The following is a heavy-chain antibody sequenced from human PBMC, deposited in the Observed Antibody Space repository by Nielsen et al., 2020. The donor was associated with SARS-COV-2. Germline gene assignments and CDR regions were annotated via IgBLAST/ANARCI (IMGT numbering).Heavy chain of an antibody. CDR1: GYTFTDYY. V-gene: IGHV1-2*02. CDR2: INPNSGGT. J-gene: IGHJ6*02. D-gene: IGHD3/OR15-3a*01. Sequence: ASVKVSCKASGYTFTDYYIHWVRQAPGQGLEWMGWINPNSGGTNYAQKFQGTVTMTRDASISTVYMELTSDDTAAYYCARARATIFGLVMSYGMDVWGQGTTVAVSS. CDR3: ARARATIFGLVMSYGMDV.